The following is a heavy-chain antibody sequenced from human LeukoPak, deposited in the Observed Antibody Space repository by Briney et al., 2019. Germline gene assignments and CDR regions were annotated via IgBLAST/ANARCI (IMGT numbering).Heavy chain of an antibody. D-gene: IGHD4/OR15-4a*01. CDR1: GFTFSSYG. Sequence: GSLRLSCAASGFTFSSYGMHWVRQAPGKGLEWIGSFCCGGNTPYNPSLKSRVTISVDTSQNQFSLKLSSVSAADTAIYYCAKYQSGTMADYWGQGTLVTVSS. J-gene: IGHJ4*02. CDR2: FCCGGNT. CDR3: AKYQSGTMADY. V-gene: IGHV4-38-2*01.